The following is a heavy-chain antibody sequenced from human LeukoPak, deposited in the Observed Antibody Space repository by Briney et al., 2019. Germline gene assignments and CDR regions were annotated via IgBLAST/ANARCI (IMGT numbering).Heavy chain of an antibody. V-gene: IGHV3-23*01. J-gene: IGHJ4*02. CDR3: AHHYYYDSSGTLDY. CDR2: ISNNGGYT. D-gene: IGHD3-22*01. CDR1: GFTFSSSA. Sequence: GGSLRLSCAASGFTFSSSAMSWVRQAPGKGLEWVSAISNNGGYTYYADSVQGRFTISRDNSKSTLCLQMNSLRAEDTAVYYCAHHYYYDSSGTLDYWGQGTLVTVSS.